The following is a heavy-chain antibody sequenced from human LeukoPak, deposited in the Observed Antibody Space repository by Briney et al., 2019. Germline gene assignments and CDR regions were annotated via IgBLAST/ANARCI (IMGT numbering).Heavy chain of an antibody. CDR3: ASDIVATSGDF. V-gene: IGHV3-11*01. CDR2: ITSGGRAI. J-gene: IGHJ4*02. Sequence: GGSLRLSCAASGFTFSDFYMSWIRQAPGKGLEWVSYITSGGRAIYYADSVQGRFTISRDNARNSLYLQMNGLRAEYTAVYYCASDIVATSGDFWGQGTLVTVSS. D-gene: IGHD5-12*01. CDR1: GFTFSDFY.